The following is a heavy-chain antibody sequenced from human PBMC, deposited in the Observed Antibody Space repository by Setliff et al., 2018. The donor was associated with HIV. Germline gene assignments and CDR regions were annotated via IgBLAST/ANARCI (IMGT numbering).Heavy chain of an antibody. Sequence: PSETLSLTCDVSGFSISSRYYWGWIRQSPGKGLEWIGNIYDSESTYYNPSLKSRVTISVDTSKNHFSLKLNSVTAADTAVYYCAKEVLMGLFEAGAHYFDYWGQGTLVTVSS. V-gene: IGHV4-38-2*02. CDR3: AKEVLMGLFEAGAHYFDY. D-gene: IGHD2-8*01. CDR2: IYDSEST. J-gene: IGHJ4*02. CDR1: GFSISSRYY.